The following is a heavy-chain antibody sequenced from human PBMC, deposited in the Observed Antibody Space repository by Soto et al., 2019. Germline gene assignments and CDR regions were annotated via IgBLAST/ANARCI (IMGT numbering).Heavy chain of an antibody. Sequence: QVQLQQWGAGLLKPSETLSLTCAVYGGSFSGYYWSWIRQPPGKGLEWIGEINHSGSTNYYQSLKSRVTISVDTSKNQFALKLSSVTAADTAVYYCARQKGITIFGVVIGGFDPWGQGSLVTVSS. CDR1: GGSFSGYY. J-gene: IGHJ5*02. CDR3: ARQKGITIFGVVIGGFDP. CDR2: INHSGST. D-gene: IGHD3-3*01. V-gene: IGHV4-34*01.